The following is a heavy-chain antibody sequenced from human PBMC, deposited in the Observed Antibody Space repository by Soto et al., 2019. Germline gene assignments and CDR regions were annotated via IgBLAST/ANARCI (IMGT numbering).Heavy chain of an antibody. Sequence: VQLLESGGGLVQPGGSLRLSCAASGFTFSSYAMSWVRQAPGKGLEWVSAISGSGGSTYYADSVKGRFTISRDNSKNTLYLQMNSLRAEDTAVYYCASPRAITMIVVVPRGHDTFDIWGQGTMVTVSS. CDR3: ASPRAITMIVVVPRGHDTFDI. CDR1: GFTFSSYA. CDR2: ISGSGGST. V-gene: IGHV3-23*01. D-gene: IGHD3-22*01. J-gene: IGHJ3*02.